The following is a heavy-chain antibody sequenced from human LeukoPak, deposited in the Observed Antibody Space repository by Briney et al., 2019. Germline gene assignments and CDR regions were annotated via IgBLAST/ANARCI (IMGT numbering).Heavy chain of an antibody. Sequence: GASVKVSCKASGYTFTSYTIHWVRQAPGQRLEWMGWINAGNSNTKYSQKLQGRVIITRDTSASTAYMELSSLRSEDTAMYYCATAEIAVAGFQVRYYFDYWGQGTLVTVSS. V-gene: IGHV1-3*01. CDR3: ATAEIAVAGFQVRYYFDY. CDR2: INAGNSNT. D-gene: IGHD6-19*01. CDR1: GYTFTSYT. J-gene: IGHJ4*02.